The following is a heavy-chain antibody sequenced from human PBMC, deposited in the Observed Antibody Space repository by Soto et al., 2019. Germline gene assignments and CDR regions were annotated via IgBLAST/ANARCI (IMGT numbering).Heavy chain of an antibody. CDR1: GYTFTSYT. D-gene: IGHD3-16*01. Sequence: ASVKFSCTSSGYTFTSYTISCVRQAPGQGLEWVGWIGPSSGNTDSARNLQGRVTMTTDTSTSTAYMELSSLRSEDTAVYYCAKEPAVREQPGTVWGDWGQGKLVP. CDR2: IGPSSGNT. V-gene: IGHV1-18*01. CDR3: AKEPAVREQPGTVWGD. J-gene: IGHJ4*02.